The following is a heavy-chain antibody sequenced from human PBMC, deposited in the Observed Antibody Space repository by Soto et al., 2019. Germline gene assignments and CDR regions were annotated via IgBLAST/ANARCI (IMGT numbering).Heavy chain of an antibody. CDR3: ARHAGLGEPFDY. J-gene: IGHJ4*02. Sequence: SETLSLTCTVSGGSIRSDGYYWSWIRQPPGKGLEWIGYIYYSGSTNYNPSLKSRVTISVDTSKNQFSLKLSSVTAADTAVYYCARHAGLGEPFDYWGQGTLVTVSS. D-gene: IGHD3-16*01. CDR2: IYYSGST. CDR1: GGSIRSDGYY. V-gene: IGHV4-61*08.